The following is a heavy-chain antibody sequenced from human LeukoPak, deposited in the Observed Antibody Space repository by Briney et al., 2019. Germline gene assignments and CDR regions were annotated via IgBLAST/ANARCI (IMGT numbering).Heavy chain of an antibody. D-gene: IGHD3-10*01. Sequence: SETLSLTCAVYGGSFSGYYWSWIRQPPGKGLEWIGEINHSGSTNYNPSLKSRVTMSVDTSKNQFSLKLSSVTAADTVVYYCARDPGSMVRGVTTYFDYWGQGTLVTVSS. CDR3: ARDPGSMVRGVTTYFDY. CDR2: INHSGST. CDR1: GGSFSGYY. V-gene: IGHV4-34*01. J-gene: IGHJ4*02.